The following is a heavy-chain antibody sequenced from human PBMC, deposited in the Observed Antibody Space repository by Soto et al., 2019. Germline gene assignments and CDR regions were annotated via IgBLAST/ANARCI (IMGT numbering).Heavy chain of an antibody. CDR1: GGTFSSYS. D-gene: IGHD6-13*01. J-gene: IGHJ6*02. Sequence: SVKVSCKASGGTFSSYSISWVRQAPGQGLEWVGGIIPIFGTANYAQKFQGRVTIIAGESTSTAYMELSSLRSEDTAVYYCAIVTPVIAAAGIHYYYGMDVWGQGTTVTVSS. CDR2: IIPIFGTA. V-gene: IGHV1-69*01. CDR3: AIVTPVIAAAGIHYYYGMDV.